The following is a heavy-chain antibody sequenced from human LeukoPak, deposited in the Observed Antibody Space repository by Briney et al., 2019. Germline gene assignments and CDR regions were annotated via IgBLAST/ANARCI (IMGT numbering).Heavy chain of an antibody. J-gene: IGHJ5*02. Sequence: ASVKVSCKASGYTFTSYGISWVRQAPGQGLEWMEWISAYNGNTNYAQKLQGRVTMTTDTSTSTAYMELRSLRSDDTAVYYCARDLITMVRGVITEYNWFDPWGQGTLVTVSS. CDR3: ARDLITMVRGVITEYNWFDP. D-gene: IGHD3-10*01. V-gene: IGHV1-18*04. CDR2: ISAYNGNT. CDR1: GYTFTSYG.